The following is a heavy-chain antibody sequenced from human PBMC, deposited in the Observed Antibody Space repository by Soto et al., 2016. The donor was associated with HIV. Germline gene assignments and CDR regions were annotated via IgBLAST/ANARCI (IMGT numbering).Heavy chain of an antibody. CDR3: ARGGGGYDYVWGSVVYFDY. V-gene: IGHV1-18*01. Sequence: QVLLVQSGAEVKKPGASVKVSCKASAYSFTTYGISWVRQAPGQGLEWMGWISAYNGNTNYAQKLQGRVTMTTDTSTSTAYMELRSLRSDDTAVYYCARGGGGYDYVWGSVVYFDYWGQGTLVTVSS. CDR2: ISAYNGNT. J-gene: IGHJ4*02. CDR1: AYSFTTYG. D-gene: IGHD3-16*01.